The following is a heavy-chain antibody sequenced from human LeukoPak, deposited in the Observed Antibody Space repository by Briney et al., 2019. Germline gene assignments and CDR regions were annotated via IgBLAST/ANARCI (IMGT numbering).Heavy chain of an antibody. V-gene: IGHV3-74*01. CDR2: INSDGSST. Sequence: GGSLRLSCAASGFTFSSYWMHWVRQAPGKGLVWVSRINSDGSSTSYADSVKGRFTISRDNAKNTLYLQMNSLRAEDTAVYYCAKDQIGPRITMVRGPLDVWGQGTTVTVSS. J-gene: IGHJ6*02. CDR3: AKDQIGPRITMVRGPLDV. D-gene: IGHD3-10*01. CDR1: GFTFSSYW.